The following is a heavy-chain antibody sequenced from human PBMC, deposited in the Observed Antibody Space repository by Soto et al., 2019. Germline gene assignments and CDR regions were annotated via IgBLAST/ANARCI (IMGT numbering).Heavy chain of an antibody. CDR2: IFDSGST. V-gene: IGHV4-59*01. CDR3: ARVGAAAAPGYFDY. J-gene: IGHJ4*02. D-gene: IGHD6-13*01. Sequence: SETLSLTCTVSGGSISRYYWSWIRQPPGKGLEWIGNIFDSGSTNYNPSLKSRVTISVDTSKNQFSLKVRSVTAADSAVYYCARVGAAAAPGYFDYWSQGTLVTVSS. CDR1: GGSISRYY.